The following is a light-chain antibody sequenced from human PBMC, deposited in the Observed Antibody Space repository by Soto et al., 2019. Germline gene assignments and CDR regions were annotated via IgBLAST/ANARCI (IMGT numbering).Light chain of an antibody. Sequence: DFQMTQSPSSLSASVGDRVTITCRASQGFGNYLAWYQQKPGTVPKLLIYSASTLQSGVTSRFSGSGSGTDFTLTISSLQPEDVATYYCQKYNSAPPTFGQGTKVEIK. V-gene: IGKV1-27*01. CDR1: QGFGNY. J-gene: IGKJ1*01. CDR2: SAS. CDR3: QKYNSAPPT.